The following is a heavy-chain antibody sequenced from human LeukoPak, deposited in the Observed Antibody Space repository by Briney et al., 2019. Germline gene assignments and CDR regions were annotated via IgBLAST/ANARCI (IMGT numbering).Heavy chain of an antibody. Sequence: ASVKVSCKASGGTFSSYAISWVRQAPGQGLEWMGWISAYNGNTNYAQKLQGRVTMTTDTSTSTDYMELRSLRSDDTAVYYCARDVRYSSSWYDDYWGQGTLVTVSS. V-gene: IGHV1-18*01. D-gene: IGHD6-13*01. CDR1: GGTFSSYA. J-gene: IGHJ4*02. CDR3: ARDVRYSSSWYDDY. CDR2: ISAYNGNT.